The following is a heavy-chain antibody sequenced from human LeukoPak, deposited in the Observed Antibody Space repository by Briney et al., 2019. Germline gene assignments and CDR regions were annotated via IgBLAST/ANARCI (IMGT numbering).Heavy chain of an antibody. D-gene: IGHD2-8*01. J-gene: IGHJ6*03. CDR2: IYTSGST. CDR1: GGPTSSYN. Sequence: SQTLSLTCTVSGGPTSSYNWRWIRHRAGKGLEWIGRIYTSGSTNYNPSLKSRVTMSVDTSKDQFSLKLRSVTAADTAVYYCARNAPYGYYYYMDVWGKGTTVTVSS. V-gene: IGHV4-4*07. CDR3: ARNAPYGYYYYMDV.